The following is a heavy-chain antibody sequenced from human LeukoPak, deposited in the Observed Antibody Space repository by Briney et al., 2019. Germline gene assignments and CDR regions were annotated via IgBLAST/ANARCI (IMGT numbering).Heavy chain of an antibody. V-gene: IGHV3-23*01. CDR2: ITGSGVYT. J-gene: IGHJ4*02. CDR1: GFTFSSHS. Sequence: PGGSLRLTCAASGFTFSSHSVSWVRQAPEKGLEWVASITGSGVYTNYADSVKGRFTISRDNSKNTLYLQMNSLRAEDTAVYYCAKGEGTFDYWGQGTLVTVSS. CDR3: AKGEGTFDY.